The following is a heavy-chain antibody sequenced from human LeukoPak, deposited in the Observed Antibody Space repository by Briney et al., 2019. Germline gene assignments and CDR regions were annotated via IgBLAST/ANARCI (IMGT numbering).Heavy chain of an antibody. V-gene: IGHV4-34*01. Sequence: SETLSLTCAAYGGSFSGHYWSWIRQPPGKGLEWIGEINHSGSTNYNPSLKSRVTISVDTSKNQFSLKLSSVTAADTAVYYCARGSQSLGYCSGGSCRAKIFDYWGQGTLVTVSS. CDR2: INHSGST. J-gene: IGHJ4*02. CDR1: GGSFSGHY. D-gene: IGHD2-15*01. CDR3: ARGSQSLGYCSGGSCRAKIFDY.